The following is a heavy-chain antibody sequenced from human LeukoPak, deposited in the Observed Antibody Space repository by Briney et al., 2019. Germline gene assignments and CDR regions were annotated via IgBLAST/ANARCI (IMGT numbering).Heavy chain of an antibody. CDR3: ARNHWNDGGDY. J-gene: IGHJ4*02. V-gene: IGHV3-11*04. D-gene: IGHD1-1*01. Sequence: GGSLRLSCAASGFTFSDYFMAWIRQAPGKGLEWVSYISSSGSTIYYADSVKGRFTISRDNAKNSLYLQMNSLRAKDTAVYYCARNHWNDGGDYWGQGTLVTVSS. CDR2: ISSSGSTI. CDR1: GFTFSDYF.